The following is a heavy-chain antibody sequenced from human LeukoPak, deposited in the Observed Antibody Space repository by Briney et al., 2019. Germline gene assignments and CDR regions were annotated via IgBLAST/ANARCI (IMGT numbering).Heavy chain of an antibody. J-gene: IGHJ4*02. Sequence: ASVKFSCKASGYTFTGYYMHWVRQAPGQGLEWMGWINPNSGGTNYAQKFQGRVTMTRDTSISTAYMELSRLRSDDTAVYYCARSTIFGVVIIAHFDYWCQGTLVTVSS. CDR2: INPNSGGT. CDR1: GYTFTGYY. CDR3: ARSTIFGVVIIAHFDY. V-gene: IGHV1-2*02. D-gene: IGHD3-3*01.